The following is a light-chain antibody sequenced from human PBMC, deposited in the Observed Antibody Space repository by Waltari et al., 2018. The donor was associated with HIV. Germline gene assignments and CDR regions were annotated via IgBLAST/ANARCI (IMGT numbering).Light chain of an antibody. CDR2: RDD. CDR3: SAWDDNLSSLV. CDR1: ASNIASNY. J-gene: IGLJ3*02. V-gene: IGLV1-47*01. Sequence: QSVLTQPPSVSGAPGQRVNMSCSGSASNIASNYVYWYQQFPGAAPKLLIFRDDQRHSGVPDRFSGSKSGTSASLAISGLQADDEADYYCSAWDDNLSSLVLGGGTSLTVL.